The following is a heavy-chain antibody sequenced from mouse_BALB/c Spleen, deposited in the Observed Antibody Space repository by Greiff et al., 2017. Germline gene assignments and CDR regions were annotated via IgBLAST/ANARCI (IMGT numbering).Heavy chain of an antibody. CDR3: ARRGYDGYPWFAY. CDR1: GYSFTSYY. D-gene: IGHD2-3*01. J-gene: IGHJ3*01. Sequence: VQLKEPGPELMKPGASVKLSCKASGYSFTSYYMHWVKQSHGQSLEWIGYIDPFNGGTSYNQKFKGKATLTVDKSSSTAYMHLSSLTSEDSAVYYYARRGYDGYPWFAYWGQGTLVTVSA. CDR2: IDPFNGGT. V-gene: IGHV1S135*01.